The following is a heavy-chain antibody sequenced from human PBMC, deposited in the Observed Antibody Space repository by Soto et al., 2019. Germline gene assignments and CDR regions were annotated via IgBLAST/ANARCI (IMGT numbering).Heavy chain of an antibody. CDR1: GYTFTSHG. J-gene: IGHJ6*03. V-gene: IGHV1-18*01. CDR3: ARMVRGSNIDYYHYMDV. Sequence: QVPLVQSGAEVKKPGASLKVSCKASGYTFTSHGISWVRQAPGQGLEWMGWISANNGDTNYAQKFQGRVTVTTDTSTSTDYMELRSLRSEDTAVYYCARMVRGSNIDYYHYMDVWGKGTTVTVSS. D-gene: IGHD3-10*01. CDR2: ISANNGDT.